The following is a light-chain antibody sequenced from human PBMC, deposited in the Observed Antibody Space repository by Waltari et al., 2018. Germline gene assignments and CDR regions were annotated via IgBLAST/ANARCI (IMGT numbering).Light chain of an antibody. V-gene: IGKV1-39*01. Sequence: DIQMTQSPASLSASVGDRVTITCRASQSINTYLNWYQQKPEKAPELLIYAASSLQSGVPSRFTGSGSGTEFSLTISSLQPEDFATYYCQQTYSTPPTFGQGTNVEIK. CDR3: QQTYSTPPT. J-gene: IGKJ1*01. CDR1: QSINTY. CDR2: AAS.